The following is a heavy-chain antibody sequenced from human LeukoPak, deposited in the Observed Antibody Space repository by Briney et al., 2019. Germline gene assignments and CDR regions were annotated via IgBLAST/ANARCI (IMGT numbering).Heavy chain of an antibody. CDR2: ISAGGSLT. J-gene: IGHJ4*02. Sequence: PGGSLRLSCTASGFTFSSYGMSWVRQAPGKGLEWVSGISAGGSLTYYVDSVKGRFTISRDNSRNTVYLQMNSLRADDTAVYYCAKELDYTTYGYYFDFCGQGTLVTVSS. CDR3: AKELDYTTYGYYFDF. V-gene: IGHV3-23*01. CDR1: GFTFSSYG. D-gene: IGHD4-11*01.